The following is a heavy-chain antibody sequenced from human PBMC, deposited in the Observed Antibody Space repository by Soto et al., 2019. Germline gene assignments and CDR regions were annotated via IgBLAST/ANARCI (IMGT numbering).Heavy chain of an antibody. CDR1: GGSFSGYY. J-gene: IGHJ4*02. CDR2: INHSGST. V-gene: IGHV4-34*01. CDR3: ARMHIVVVTAIRAGYFDH. Sequence: SETLSLTCAVYGGSFSGYYWSWIRQPPGKGLEWIGEINHSGSTNYNPSLKSRVTISVDTSKNQFSLKLSSVTAADTAVYYCARMHIVVVTAIRAGYFDHWGQGTLVTVSS. D-gene: IGHD2-21*02.